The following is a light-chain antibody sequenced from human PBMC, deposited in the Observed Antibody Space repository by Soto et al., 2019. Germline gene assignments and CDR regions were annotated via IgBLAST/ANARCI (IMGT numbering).Light chain of an antibody. CDR2: EVS. Sequence: QSVLTQPPSVSGSPGQSVTISCTGTSSDVGSYNRVSWYQQPPGTAPKLMIYEVSNRPSGGPDRFSGSKSGNTASLTIPGLQAEDEADYYCSSYTSSSTFSYVFGTGTKVTV. J-gene: IGLJ1*01. V-gene: IGLV2-18*02. CDR3: SSYTSSSTFSYV. CDR1: SSDVGSYNR.